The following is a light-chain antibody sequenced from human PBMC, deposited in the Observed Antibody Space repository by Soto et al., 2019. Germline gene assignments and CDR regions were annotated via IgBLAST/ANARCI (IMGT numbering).Light chain of an antibody. V-gene: IGLV2-23*02. J-gene: IGLJ2*01. Sequence: QSVLTQPASVSGSPGQSITISCTGTSSDVGSYNLVSWYQHHPGKAPKLIIYEVTKRPSGVSYRFSGSKSGNKASLTISGLQAEDEAVYHCCSYAGTSTFVVFGGGTKLTVL. CDR1: SSDVGSYNL. CDR3: CSYAGTSTFVV. CDR2: EVT.